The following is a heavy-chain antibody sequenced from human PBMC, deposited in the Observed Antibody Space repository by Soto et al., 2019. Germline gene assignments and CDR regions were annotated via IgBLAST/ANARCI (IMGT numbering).Heavy chain of an antibody. CDR3: ARDRGGYGPPDV. CDR2: ISGTSGYT. V-gene: IGHV3-11*06. CDR1: GFSFSDSY. D-gene: IGHD3-10*01. Sequence: QVQLVESGGGLVKPGGSLRLSCAASGFSFSDSYMSWVRQAPGKGLEWVSYISGTSGYTGYADSVKGRFTISRDNAKNSLYLQRNSRRVEDTAVYYCARDRGGYGPPDVWGQGTTVTVSS. J-gene: IGHJ6*02.